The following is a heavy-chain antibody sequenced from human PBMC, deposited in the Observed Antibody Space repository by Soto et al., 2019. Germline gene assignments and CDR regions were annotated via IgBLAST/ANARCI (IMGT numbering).Heavy chain of an antibody. CDR2: INPSGGST. V-gene: IGHV1-46*01. J-gene: IGHJ4*02. Sequence: ASVKVSCKASGYTFTSYYMHWVRQAPGQGLEWMGIINPSGGSTSYAQKFQGRVTMTRDTSTSTVYMELSSLRSEDTAVYYCARDRRYSSSRSQIFDYWGQGTLVTVSS. D-gene: IGHD6-13*01. CDR3: ARDRRYSSSRSQIFDY. CDR1: GYTFTSYY.